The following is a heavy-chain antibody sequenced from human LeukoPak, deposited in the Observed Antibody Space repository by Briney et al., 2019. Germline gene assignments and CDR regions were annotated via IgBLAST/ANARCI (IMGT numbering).Heavy chain of an antibody. V-gene: IGHV3-30*02. D-gene: IGHD7-27*01. CDR2: TRYDGSNK. J-gene: IGHJ6*03. Sequence: GGSLRLSCAASGFTFSSYGMHWVRQAPGKGLEWVAFTRYDGSNKYYADSVKGRFTISRDNSKNTLYLQMNSLRAEDTAVYYCAKRTGEGLNYYYYYMDVWGKGTTVTVSS. CDR1: GFTFSSYG. CDR3: AKRTGEGLNYYYYYMDV.